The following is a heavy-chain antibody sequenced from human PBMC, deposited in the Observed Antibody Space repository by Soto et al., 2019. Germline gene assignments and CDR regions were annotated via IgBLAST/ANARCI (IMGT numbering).Heavy chain of an antibody. Sequence: EVQLVESGGGLVQPGGSLRLSCAASGFTVSSNYMSWVRQAPGKGLEWVSVIYSGGSTYYADSVKGRFTISRDNSKNTRYLQMNSLRAEDTAVYYCASHYYDSSGYHDYWGQGTLVTVSS. CDR1: GFTVSSNY. J-gene: IGHJ4*02. CDR2: IYSGGST. D-gene: IGHD3-22*01. CDR3: ASHYYDSSGYHDY. V-gene: IGHV3-66*04.